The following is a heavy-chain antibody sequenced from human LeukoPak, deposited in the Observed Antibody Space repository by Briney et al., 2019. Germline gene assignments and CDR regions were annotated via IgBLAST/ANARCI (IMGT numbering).Heavy chain of an antibody. CDR3: VKGGHKLDIQTTHYYYGLDV. Sequence: GGSLRLSCVASGFTLSDHWMYWVRQGPSKGLAHVSRVESDASRTTYADSVKGRFTISRDDAKNTMYLQMNSLRVEDTAVYYCVKGGHKLDIQTTHYYYGLDVWGQGTTVAVS. CDR2: VESDASRT. D-gene: IGHD5-12*01. J-gene: IGHJ6*02. V-gene: IGHV3-74*03. CDR1: GFTLSDHW.